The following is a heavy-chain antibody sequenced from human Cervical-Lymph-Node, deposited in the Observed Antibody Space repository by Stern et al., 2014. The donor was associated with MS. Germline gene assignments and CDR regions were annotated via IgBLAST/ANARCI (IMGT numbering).Heavy chain of an antibody. D-gene: IGHD2-15*01. Sequence: QVQLVQSGAEVKKPGSSVKVSCKASGGTFSSYTISWVRQAPGQGLEWMGRIIPILGIANYAQKFQGRVTITADKSTSTAYMELSSLRSEDTAVYYFARDRIFCSGGSCYSYRYYYYGMDVWGQGTTVTVSS. V-gene: IGHV1-69*04. CDR2: IIPILGIA. CDR3: ARDRIFCSGGSCYSYRYYYYGMDV. J-gene: IGHJ6*02. CDR1: GGTFSSYT.